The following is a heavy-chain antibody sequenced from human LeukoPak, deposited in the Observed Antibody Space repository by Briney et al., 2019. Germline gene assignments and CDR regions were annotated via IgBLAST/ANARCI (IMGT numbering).Heavy chain of an antibody. CDR3: ARDRNLPTYYYDSSGYENLFDY. CDR1: GFTFSSYA. J-gene: IGHJ4*02. D-gene: IGHD3-22*01. Sequence: GGSLRLSCAASGFTFSSYAMHWVRQAPGKGLEWVAVISYDESNKYYADSVKGRFTISRDNSKNTLYLQMNSLRAEDTAVYYCARDRNLPTYYYDSSGYENLFDYWGQGTLVTVSS. CDR2: ISYDESNK. V-gene: IGHV3-30*04.